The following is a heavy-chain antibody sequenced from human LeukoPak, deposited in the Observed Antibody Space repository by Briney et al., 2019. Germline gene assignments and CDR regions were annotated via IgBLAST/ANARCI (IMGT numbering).Heavy chain of an antibody. CDR2: ISGSGGST. CDR1: GFTFSSYA. D-gene: IGHD6-13*01. V-gene: IGHV3-23*01. Sequence: GGSLRLSRAASGFTFSSYAMSWVRQAPGKGLEWVSAISGSGGSTYYADSVKGRFTISRDNSKNTLYLQMNSLRAEDTAVYYCAKDGYSTSWLNFDYWGQGTLVTVSS. J-gene: IGHJ4*02. CDR3: AKDGYSTSWLNFDY.